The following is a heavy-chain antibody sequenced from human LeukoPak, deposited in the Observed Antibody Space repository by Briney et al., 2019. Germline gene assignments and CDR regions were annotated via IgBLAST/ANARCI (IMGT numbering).Heavy chain of an antibody. J-gene: IGHJ6*02. CDR2: IYDSEST. CDR1: GGSISSYY. D-gene: IGHD5-12*01. Sequence: SEKLSLTCTVSGGSISSYYWSWIRQPPGKGLEWIGYIYDSESTNYNPSLQSRVTISVDTSKNQFSLKLSSVTAADTAVYYCARGGSGYDSFYHYGMDVWGQGTRDRVSS. CDR3: ARGGSGYDSFYHYGMDV. V-gene: IGHV4-59*01.